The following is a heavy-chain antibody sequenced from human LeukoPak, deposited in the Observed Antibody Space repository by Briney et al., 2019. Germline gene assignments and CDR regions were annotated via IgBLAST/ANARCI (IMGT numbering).Heavy chain of an antibody. CDR2: IWYDGSNK. Sequence: PGRSLRLSCAASGXTFSSYGMHWVRQAPGKGLEWVAVIWYDGSNKYYADSVKGRFTISRDNSKNTLYLQMNSLRAEDTAVYYCARLASYGGNSIFDYWGQGTLVTVSS. J-gene: IGHJ4*02. V-gene: IGHV3-33*01. CDR1: GXTFSSYG. CDR3: ARLASYGGNSIFDY. D-gene: IGHD4-23*01.